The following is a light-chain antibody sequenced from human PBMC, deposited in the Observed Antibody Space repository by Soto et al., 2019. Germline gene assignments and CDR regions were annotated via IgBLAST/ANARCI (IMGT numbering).Light chain of an antibody. CDR3: AAWDDSLNGLV. V-gene: IGLV1-44*01. CDR1: SSNIGSNT. CDR2: NNN. J-gene: IGLJ1*01. Sequence: QSVLTQPPSASGTPGQRVTISCSGSSSNIGSNTVNWYQQLPGTAPKLLIYNNNQRPSGVPDRFSGSKSGTSASLAISGLQSEDEVDYYCAAWDDSLNGLVFGAGTKLPS.